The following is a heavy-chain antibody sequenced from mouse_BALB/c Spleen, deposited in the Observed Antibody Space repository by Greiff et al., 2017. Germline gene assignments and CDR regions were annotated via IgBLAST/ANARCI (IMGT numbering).Heavy chain of an antibody. CDR3: ARSGYYGSSLYYAMDY. CDR1: GYTFTSYY. CDR2: INPDNGAT. Sequence: EVQLQQSGPELVRPGESVKISCKGSGYTFTSYYMHWVKQSPVKSLEWIGRINPDNGATSYNQNFKDKASLTVDKSSSTAYMELHSLTSEDSAVYYCARSGYYGSSLYYAMDYWGQGTSVTVSS. V-gene: IGHV1-34*02. J-gene: IGHJ4*01. D-gene: IGHD1-1*01.